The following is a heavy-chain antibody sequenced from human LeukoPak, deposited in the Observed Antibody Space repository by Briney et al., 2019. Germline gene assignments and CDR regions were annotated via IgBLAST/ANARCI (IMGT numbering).Heavy chain of an antibody. Sequence: GGSLRLSCAASGFTFSSYWMSWVRQAPGKGLEWVANLKLDGSETYYVDSVKGRFTISRDNAKNSLYLQMNSLRAEDTAVYYCARGSGNFEYWGQGTLVTVSS. CDR1: GFTFSSYW. CDR2: LKLDGSET. CDR3: ARGSGNFEY. J-gene: IGHJ4*02. V-gene: IGHV3-7*01. D-gene: IGHD1-26*01.